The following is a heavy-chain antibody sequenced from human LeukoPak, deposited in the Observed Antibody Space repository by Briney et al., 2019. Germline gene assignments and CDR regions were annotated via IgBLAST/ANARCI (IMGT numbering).Heavy chain of an antibody. Sequence: SETLSLTCAVYGGSFSGYYWSWIRQPPGKGLEWIGEMNHSGSTRYSPSLKSRATISEDTSKNQFALKLSSVTAADTAVYYCACEAVQGSYAFDIWGQGTMVTVSS. CDR1: GGSFSGYY. J-gene: IGHJ3*02. V-gene: IGHV4-34*01. CDR3: ACEAVQGSYAFDI. CDR2: MNHSGST.